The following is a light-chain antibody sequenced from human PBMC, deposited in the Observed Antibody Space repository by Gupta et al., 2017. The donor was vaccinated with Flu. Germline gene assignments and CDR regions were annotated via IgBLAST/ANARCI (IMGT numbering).Light chain of an antibody. Sequence: EIVMTQTPLSLSVTPGQPASISCKSSESLLHTDGKTYLYWFLHKPGQSPPVLIYEVSNRFSGVPNRFSGSWSWTEFTLEISRVEAEDVGSYYCMQTNQLPPYTFGQGTKLEI. J-gene: IGKJ2*01. CDR3: MQTNQLPPYT. V-gene: IGKV2D-29*02. CDR2: EVS. CDR1: ESLLHTDGKTY.